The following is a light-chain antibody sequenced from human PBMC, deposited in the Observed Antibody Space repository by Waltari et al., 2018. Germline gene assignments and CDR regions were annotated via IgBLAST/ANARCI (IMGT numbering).Light chain of an antibody. CDR3: SSYAGSNKYVL. CDR1: SSDVGGYNS. J-gene: IGLJ2*01. Sequence: QSALTQPPSASGSPGQSVTISCTGTSSDVGGYNSVSWYQQHPGKAPKLMIYEVTKRPSRVPDRFSGSKSGNTASLTVSGLQAEDEAGYYCSSYAGSNKYVLFGGGTKLTVL. V-gene: IGLV2-8*01. CDR2: EVT.